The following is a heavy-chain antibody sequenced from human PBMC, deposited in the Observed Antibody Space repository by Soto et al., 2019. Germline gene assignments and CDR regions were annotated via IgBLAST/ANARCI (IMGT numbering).Heavy chain of an antibody. Sequence: EVQLVESGGGLVQPGGSLRLSCAASGFTFSGYWMSWVRQAPGKGLEWVANIKQDGSEQFYVDSVKGRFTISRDKAKNSLYLQMSSLRAEDTAVYYCARKAVWGQGTTVTVSS. CDR1: GFTFSGYW. CDR2: IKQDGSEQ. CDR3: ARKAV. V-gene: IGHV3-7*05. J-gene: IGHJ6*02.